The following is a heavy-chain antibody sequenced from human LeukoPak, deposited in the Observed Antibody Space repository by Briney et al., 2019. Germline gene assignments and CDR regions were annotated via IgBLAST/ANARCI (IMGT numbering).Heavy chain of an antibody. D-gene: IGHD1-26*01. CDR1: GVIFNQYW. J-gene: IGHJ4*02. CDR2: IDQDGSEK. Sequence: PGGSLRLSCAASGVIFNQYWMSWVRQAPGRGLEWVANIDQDGSEKHYVDSVKGRFTISRDNARNSLYLQMNSLRVEDTAVYYCASEGVVGGAAHFDYWGREPWSPSPQ. CDR3: ASEGVVGGAAHFDY. V-gene: IGHV3-7*01.